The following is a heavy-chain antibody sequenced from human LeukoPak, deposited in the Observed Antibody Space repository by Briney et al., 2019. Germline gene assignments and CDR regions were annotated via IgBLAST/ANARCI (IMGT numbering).Heavy chain of an antibody. Sequence: GGSLRLACAASGFTVSSNYMSWVCQAPGKGLEGVAVIYSGGSTYYADSVKDRFTISRDNSKNTLYLQMNSLRAEDTAVYYCARGGGLRSWYDFDYWGQGTLVTVSS. J-gene: IGHJ4*02. D-gene: IGHD6-13*01. CDR2: IYSGGST. V-gene: IGHV3-53*01. CDR3: ARGGGLRSWYDFDY. CDR1: GFTVSSNY.